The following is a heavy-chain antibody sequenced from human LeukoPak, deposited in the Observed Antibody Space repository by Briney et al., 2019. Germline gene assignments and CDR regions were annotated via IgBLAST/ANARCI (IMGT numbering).Heavy chain of an antibody. CDR1: GFNFPTYA. J-gene: IGHJ3*02. D-gene: IGHD3-3*01. CDR3: AKSSINPDYDFWSGTDAFDI. CDR2: IRVSDGAR. Sequence: GGSLRLSCAASGFNFPTYAMQWVRQAPGKGLEWVSSIRVSDGARFHADSVKGRFTTSRDNSKNTLFLQMNSLRVEDTAVYYCAKSSINPDYDFWSGTDAFDIWGQGTMVTVSS. V-gene: IGHV3-23*01.